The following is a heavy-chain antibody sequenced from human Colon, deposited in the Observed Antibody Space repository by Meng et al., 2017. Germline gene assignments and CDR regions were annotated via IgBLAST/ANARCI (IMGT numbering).Heavy chain of an antibody. V-gene: IGHV6-1*01. J-gene: IGHJ5*02. CDR3: AREKRHHLTYSRNRNGHYEWFDP. D-gene: IGHD3-3*01. Sequence: SETLSLTCVISGDSFSSNIATWTWFRQSPSIGLEWLGRTYYRSKCYNDYAPSVKSQISISPATSKNQFSLQLNSVTPEDTSVYYYAREKRHHLTYSRNRNGHYEWFDPLGQGTLVTVSS. CDR2: TYYRSKCYN. CDR1: GDSFSSNIAT.